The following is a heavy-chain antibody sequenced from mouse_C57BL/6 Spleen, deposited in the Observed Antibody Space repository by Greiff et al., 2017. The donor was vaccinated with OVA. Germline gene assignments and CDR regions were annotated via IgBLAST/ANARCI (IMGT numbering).Heavy chain of an antibody. V-gene: IGHV1-64*01. CDR2: IHPNSGST. Sequence: VQLQQSGAELVKPGASVKLSCKASGYTFTSYWMHWVKQRPGQGLEWIGMIHPNSGSTNYNEKFKSKATLTVDKSSSTAYMQLSSLTSEDSAVYYCARWENGYDSFDYWGQGTTLTVSS. J-gene: IGHJ2*01. CDR1: GYTFTSYW. CDR3: ARWENGYDSFDY. D-gene: IGHD2-2*01.